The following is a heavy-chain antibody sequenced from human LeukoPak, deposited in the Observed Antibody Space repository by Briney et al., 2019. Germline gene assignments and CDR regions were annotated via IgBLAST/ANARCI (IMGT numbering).Heavy chain of an antibody. J-gene: IGHJ4*02. V-gene: IGHV3-30*04. D-gene: IGHD6-19*01. CDR1: GFTLSGYH. Sequence: GGSLRLSCAASGFTLSGYHMYWVRQAPGKGLEWVALIPYDGGNKQYAASVEGRFTISRDNSQNTIYLYMNSLRTDDAAVYYCAREGYSSGRAAAFDYWGQGTLLTVSS. CDR3: AREGYSSGRAAAFDY. CDR2: IPYDGGNK.